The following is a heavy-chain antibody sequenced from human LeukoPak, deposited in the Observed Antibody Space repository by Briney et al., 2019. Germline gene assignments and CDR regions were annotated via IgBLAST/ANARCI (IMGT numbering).Heavy chain of an antibody. CDR1: GYSISSGHY. Sequence: TSSETLSLTCTVSGYSISSGHYWGWIRQPPGKGLEWIGSIFHAGNTYYNPSLKTRVTISVDTSKNQVSLRLSSVTASDTAVYYCARGRSPGYSAHDGIDPWGQGTLVTVSA. CDR3: ARGRSPGYSAHDGIDP. CDR2: IFHAGNT. J-gene: IGHJ5*02. V-gene: IGHV4-38-2*02. D-gene: IGHD5-12*01.